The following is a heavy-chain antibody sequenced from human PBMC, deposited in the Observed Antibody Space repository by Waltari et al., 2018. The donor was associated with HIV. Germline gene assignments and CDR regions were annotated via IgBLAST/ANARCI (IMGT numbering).Heavy chain of an antibody. Sequence: QVQLLQSGSELRKPGASVKISCKASGYRFTSYAMNWVRQAPGQGPEWMGWINTNTGNPTYAQGFTGRFVFSLDTSVSSAYLQINSLQAEDTAVYYCAKLGMKNWFDSWGQGTLVTVSS. D-gene: IGHD3-3*02. CDR1: GYRFTSYA. V-gene: IGHV7-4-1*02. J-gene: IGHJ5*01. CDR3: AKLGMKNWFDS. CDR2: INTNTGNP.